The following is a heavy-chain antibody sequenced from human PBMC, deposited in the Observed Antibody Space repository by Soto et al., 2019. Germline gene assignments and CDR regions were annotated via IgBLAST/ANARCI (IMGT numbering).Heavy chain of an antibody. V-gene: IGHV3-21*01. Sequence: EVQLVESGGGLVKPGGSLRLSCAASGFTFSSYSMNWVRQAPGKGLEWVSSISSSSSYIYYADSVKGRFTISRDNAKNSLYLQMNSLRAEDTAVYYCAREWSGYDPLDYWGQGTLVTVSS. CDR1: GFTFSSYS. CDR2: ISSSSSYI. D-gene: IGHD5-12*01. CDR3: AREWSGYDPLDY. J-gene: IGHJ4*02.